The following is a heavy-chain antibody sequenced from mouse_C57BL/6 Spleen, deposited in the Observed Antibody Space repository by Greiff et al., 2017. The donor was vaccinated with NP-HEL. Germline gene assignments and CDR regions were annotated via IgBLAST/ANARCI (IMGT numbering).Heavy chain of an antibody. V-gene: IGHV1-63*01. CDR2: IYPGGGYT. Sequence: VQLQQSGAELVRPGTSVKMSCKASGYTFTNYWIGWAKQRPGQGLEWIGDIYPGGGYTNYNEEFKGKARLTADKSASTAYMQFSSLTSEDSAIYYCARRGGYYYAMDYWGQGTSVTVSS. J-gene: IGHJ4*01. CDR1: GYTFTNYW. D-gene: IGHD2-2*01. CDR3: ARRGGYYYAMDY.